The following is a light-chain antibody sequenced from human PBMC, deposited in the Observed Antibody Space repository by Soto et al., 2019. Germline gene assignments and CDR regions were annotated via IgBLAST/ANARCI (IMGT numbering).Light chain of an antibody. V-gene: IGKV3-20*01. CDR2: AAF. Sequence: ENVLTQSPSTLSLSPGERVTLSCRASQSIASNSLAWYLQKPGQAPRLLIYAAFRRAIGILDRFSGSGSGTDFTLTISNREPEDFAVYYCQQYGGSPLTFGGGTRVEVK. CDR1: QSIASNS. CDR3: QQYGGSPLT. J-gene: IGKJ4*01.